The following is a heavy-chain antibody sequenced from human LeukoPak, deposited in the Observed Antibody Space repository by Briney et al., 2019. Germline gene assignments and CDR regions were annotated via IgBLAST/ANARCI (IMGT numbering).Heavy chain of an antibody. CDR2: ISSSGSII. V-gene: IGHV3-11*01. CDR3: AREPYYYDSSGYSVDY. CDR1: GFMFNDYY. J-gene: IGHJ4*02. Sequence: NTGGSLRLSCAASGFMFNDYYMSWIRQAPGKGLEWVSYISSSGSIIYYADSVKGRFTISRDNAKNSLNLQMNSLRAEDTAVYYCAREPYYYDSSGYSVDYWGQGTLVTASS. D-gene: IGHD3-22*01.